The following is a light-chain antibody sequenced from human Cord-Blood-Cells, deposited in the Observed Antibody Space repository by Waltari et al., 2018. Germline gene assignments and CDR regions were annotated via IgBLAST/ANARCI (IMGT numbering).Light chain of an antibody. CDR2: AAS. CDR1: QSISSY. Sequence: DIQMTQSPSSLSASVGDRVTITCRGSQSISSYLNWYQQKPGKAPKLLIYAASSLQSGVPSRFSGSGSGTDFSLSISSLQPEDFVTYYCQQSYSTPYTFGEGTKLEIK. V-gene: IGKV1-39*01. CDR3: QQSYSTPYT. J-gene: IGKJ2*01.